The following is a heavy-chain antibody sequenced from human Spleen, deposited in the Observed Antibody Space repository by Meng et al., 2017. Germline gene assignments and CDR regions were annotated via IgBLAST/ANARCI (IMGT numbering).Heavy chain of an antibody. CDR2: INHSGGT. CDR1: GGSFSGYY. Sequence: QVQLQQWGAGLLKPSETLSLTCAVYGGSFSGYYWSWIRQPPGKGLEWIGEINHSGGTNYNPSLKSRVTISVDMSKNQFSLKLSSVTAADTAVYYCARGLLLAALRNWGQGTPVTVSS. CDR3: ARGLLLAALRN. J-gene: IGHJ4*02. V-gene: IGHV4-34*01. D-gene: IGHD6-6*01.